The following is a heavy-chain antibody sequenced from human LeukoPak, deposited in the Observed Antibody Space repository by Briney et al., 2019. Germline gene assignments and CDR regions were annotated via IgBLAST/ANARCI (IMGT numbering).Heavy chain of an antibody. CDR2: ISGRGGST. V-gene: IGHV3-23*01. D-gene: IGHD1-26*01. CDR3: AKFKSGSYFDY. Sequence: GGSLRLSCAASGFTFSSYAMSWVREAPGKGVECVSAISGRGGSTYYADSVKGGFTISRDNSKNTLYLQMNSLRAEDTAVYYCAKFKSGSYFDYWGQGTLVTVSS. CDR1: GFTFSSYA. J-gene: IGHJ4*02.